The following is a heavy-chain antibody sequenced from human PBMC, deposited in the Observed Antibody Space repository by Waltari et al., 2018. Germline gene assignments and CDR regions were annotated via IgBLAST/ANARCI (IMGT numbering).Heavy chain of an antibody. D-gene: IGHD5-18*01. CDR2: INAGGST. J-gene: IGHJ4*02. CDR3: ARRRAYTHGDFDH. V-gene: IGHV4-34*01. Sequence: QVQLHQWGAGLLKPSETLSLTCAVHGGSFSSYHWSWIRQSPGKGLEWIGEINAGGSTDYNPSLKSLVTISVDTSKNHFSLNVTSVTAADTSVYYCARRRAYTHGDFDHWGQGTLVTVSS. CDR1: GGSFSSYH.